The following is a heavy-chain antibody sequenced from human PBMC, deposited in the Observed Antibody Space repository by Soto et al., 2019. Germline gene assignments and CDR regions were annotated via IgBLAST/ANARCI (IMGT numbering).Heavy chain of an antibody. CDR3: AKEYDILTGSDH. CDR1: GFTFSNYA. V-gene: IGHV3-23*01. D-gene: IGHD3-9*01. J-gene: IGHJ4*02. Sequence: EVQLLESGGGLIQPGGSPRLSCAASGFTFSNYAMSWVRQAPGKGLEWVSGIRGGGGRTYYADSVKGRFTISRDNSKNTLFLQMNSLRVEDTALYYCAKEYDILTGSDHWGPGTLVTVSS. CDR2: IRGGGGRT.